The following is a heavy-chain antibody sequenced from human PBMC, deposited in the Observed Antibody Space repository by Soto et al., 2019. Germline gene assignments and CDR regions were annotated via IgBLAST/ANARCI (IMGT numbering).Heavy chain of an antibody. Sequence: EVQLLESGGGLVQPGGSLRLSCAASGFTFGNYAMIWVRQAPGKGLEWVSTISGGGDGTYYADSVRGRFTISRENYRNTVYLQRNSLRAEDTAVYYCAKKGLGSLATYCSTGDCHYAFDIWGQGTMVTVSS. V-gene: IGHV3-23*01. D-gene: IGHD2-15*01. CDR2: ISGGGDGT. J-gene: IGHJ3*02. CDR3: AKKGLGSLATYCSTGDCHYAFDI. CDR1: GFTFGNYA.